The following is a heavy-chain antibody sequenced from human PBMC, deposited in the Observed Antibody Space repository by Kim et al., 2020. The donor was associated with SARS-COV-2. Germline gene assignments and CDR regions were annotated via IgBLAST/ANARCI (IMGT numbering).Heavy chain of an antibody. Sequence: YAVSVKSRITINPDTSKNQFSLQLNFVTPEDTAVYYCARDTGELFGDFDYWGQGTLVTVSS. J-gene: IGHJ4*02. D-gene: IGHD3-16*01. CDR3: ARDTGELFGDFDY. V-gene: IGHV6-1*01.